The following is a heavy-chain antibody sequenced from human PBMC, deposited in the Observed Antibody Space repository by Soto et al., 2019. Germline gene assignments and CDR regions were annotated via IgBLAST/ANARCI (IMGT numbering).Heavy chain of an antibody. CDR1: GSTFTSYG. Sequence: GASVKVSCKASGSTFTSYGISWVRQAPGQGLEWMGWISAYNGNTNYAQKLQGRVTMTTDTSTSTAYMELRSLRSDDTAVYYCARGDRYFDWLLAFDIWGQGTMVTVSS. J-gene: IGHJ3*02. V-gene: IGHV1-18*01. CDR2: ISAYNGNT. D-gene: IGHD3-9*01. CDR3: ARGDRYFDWLLAFDI.